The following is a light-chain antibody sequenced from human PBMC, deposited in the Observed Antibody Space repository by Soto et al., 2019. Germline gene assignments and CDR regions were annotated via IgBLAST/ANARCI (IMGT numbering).Light chain of an antibody. V-gene: IGLV2-14*03. CDR2: DVS. CDR3: SSYTSANTFEVV. Sequence: QSALTQPASVSGSPGQSMTISCTGASGDVGGYNYVSWYQHHPGKVPKLMIYDVSHRPSGVSSRFSGSKSGNTASLTISGLQADDEADYYCSSYTSANTFEVVFGGGTKLTVL. J-gene: IGLJ2*01. CDR1: SGDVGGYNY.